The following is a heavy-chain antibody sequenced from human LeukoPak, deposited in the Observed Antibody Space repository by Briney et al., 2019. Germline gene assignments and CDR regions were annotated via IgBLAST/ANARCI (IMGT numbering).Heavy chain of an antibody. CDR2: ISSNGDST. V-gene: IGHV3-23*01. D-gene: IGHD2-2*01. J-gene: IGHJ5*02. Sequence: GGSLRLSCAASGFTFTTYACWVRQAPGKGLEWVSTISSNGDSTFYADSVKGRFTISRDNSKNTLYLQMNSLRPEDTAVYHCAGYQRMLDPWGQGTLVTVSS. CDR1: GFTFTTYA. CDR3: AGYQRMLDP.